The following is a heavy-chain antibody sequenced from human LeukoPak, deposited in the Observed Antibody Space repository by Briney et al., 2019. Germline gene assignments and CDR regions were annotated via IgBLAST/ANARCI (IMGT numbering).Heavy chain of an antibody. Sequence: SETLSLTCAVSGGSISSGSYYWSWIRQPAGKGLEWIGRIYTSGGTNYNPSLRSRVTISVDTSKNQFSLKLSSVTAADTAVYYCARRRYYGSGSYYAEWGQGTLVTVSS. J-gene: IGHJ4*02. CDR3: ARRRYYGSGSYYAE. CDR1: GGSISSGSYY. D-gene: IGHD3-10*01. CDR2: IYTSGGT. V-gene: IGHV4-61*02.